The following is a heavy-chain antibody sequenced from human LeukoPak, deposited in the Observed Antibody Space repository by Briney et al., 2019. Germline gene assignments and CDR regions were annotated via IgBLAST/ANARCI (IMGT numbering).Heavy chain of an antibody. J-gene: IGHJ4*02. CDR3: ALSSGWIFDY. CDR1: GGTFSSYA. Sequence: VASVKVSCKASGGTFSSYAISWVRQAPGQGLEWMGGIIPIFGTANYAQKFQGRVTITTDESTGTAYMELSSLRSEDTAVYYCALSSGWIFDYWGQGTLVTVSS. V-gene: IGHV1-69*05. CDR2: IIPIFGTA. D-gene: IGHD6-19*01.